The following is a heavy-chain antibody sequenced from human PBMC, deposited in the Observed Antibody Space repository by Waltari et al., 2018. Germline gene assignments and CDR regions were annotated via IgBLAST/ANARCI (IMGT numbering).Heavy chain of an antibody. D-gene: IGHD6-6*01. CDR1: GGSFSGYD. CDR3: ARGKQLAPFDS. CDR2: INHSGST. Sequence: QVQLQQWGAGLLKPSETLSLTCAVYGGSFSGYDWSWIRQPPGKGLGWVGEINHSGSTNYNPSLKSRVTISVDTPKNPFSLKLSSVTAADTAVYYCARGKQLAPFDSWGQGTLVTVSS. V-gene: IGHV4-34*01. J-gene: IGHJ4*02.